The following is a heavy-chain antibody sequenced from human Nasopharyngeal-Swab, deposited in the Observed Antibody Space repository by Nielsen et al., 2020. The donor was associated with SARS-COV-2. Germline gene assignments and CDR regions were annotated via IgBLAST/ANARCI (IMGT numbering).Heavy chain of an antibody. CDR3: AKVSPLGPCGYSYGCLFDY. D-gene: IGHD5-18*01. CDR2: ISGSGGST. CDR1: GFTFGSYA. J-gene: IGHJ4*02. V-gene: IGHV3-23*01. Sequence: GGSLRLSCAASGFTFGSYAMSWVRQAPGKGLEWVSAISGSGGSTYYADSVKGRFTISRDNSKNTLYLQMNSLRAEDTAVYYCAKVSPLGPCGYSYGCLFDYWGQGTLVTVSS.